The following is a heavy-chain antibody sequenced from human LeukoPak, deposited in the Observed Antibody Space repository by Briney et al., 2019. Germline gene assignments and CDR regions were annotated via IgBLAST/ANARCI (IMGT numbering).Heavy chain of an antibody. Sequence: GGSLRLSCSASGFTFSTYSMNWVRQAPGKGLEWVSYISSSSSTIYYADSVKGRFTISRDNAKNSLYLQMNSLRAEDTAVYYCVRGGESTWSWGQGTLVTVSS. J-gene: IGHJ5*02. V-gene: IGHV3-48*04. CDR2: ISSSSSTI. D-gene: IGHD2-15*01. CDR3: VRGGESTWS. CDR1: GFTFSTYS.